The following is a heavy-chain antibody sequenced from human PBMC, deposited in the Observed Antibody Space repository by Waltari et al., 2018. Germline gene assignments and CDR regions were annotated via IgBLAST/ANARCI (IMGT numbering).Heavy chain of an antibody. CDR2: INHSGST. D-gene: IGHD1-1*01. CDR1: GGSFSGYY. J-gene: IGHJ6*03. CDR3: ARSLSWNYYYYYYMDV. V-gene: IGHV4-34*01. Sequence: QVQLQQWGAGLLKPSETLSLTCAVYGGSFSGYYWTWIRQPPGKGLEWSGEINHSGSTNYNPSLKSRVTISVDTSKNQFSLKLSSVTAADTAVYYCARSLSWNYYYYYYMDVCGKGTTVTVSS.